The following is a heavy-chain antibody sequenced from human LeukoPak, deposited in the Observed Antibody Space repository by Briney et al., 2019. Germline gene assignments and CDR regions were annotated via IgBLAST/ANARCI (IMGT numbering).Heavy chain of an antibody. J-gene: IGHJ6*03. D-gene: IGHD3-3*01. CDR2: IYYSGST. V-gene: IGHV4-39*07. CDR1: GGSISSSSYY. Sequence: SETLSLTCTVSGGSISSSSYYWGWIRQPPGKGLEWIGSIYYSGSTYYNPSLKSRVTISVDTSKNQFSLKLSSVTAADTAVYYCAREYYDFWSGYYKREYYYYMDVWGKGTTVTVSS. CDR3: AREYYDFWSGYYKREYYYYMDV.